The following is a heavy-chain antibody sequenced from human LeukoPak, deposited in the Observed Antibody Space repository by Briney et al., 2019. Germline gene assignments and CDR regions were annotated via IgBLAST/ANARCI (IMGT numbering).Heavy chain of an antibody. Sequence: SETLSLTCAVYGGSFSGYYWSWIRQPPGKGLEWFGEINHSGSTNYNPSLKSRVTISVDTSKNQFSLKLSSVTAADTAVYYCARETAARGVDYWGQGTLVTVSS. V-gene: IGHV4-34*01. J-gene: IGHJ4*02. D-gene: IGHD6-6*01. CDR2: INHSGST. CDR1: GGSFSGYY. CDR3: ARETAARGVDY.